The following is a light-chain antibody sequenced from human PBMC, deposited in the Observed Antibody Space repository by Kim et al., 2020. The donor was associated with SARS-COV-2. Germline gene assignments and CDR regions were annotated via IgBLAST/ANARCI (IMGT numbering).Light chain of an antibody. CDR1: SSDIGAYKY. V-gene: IGLV2-8*01. Sequence: GQSVTLSCTGTSSDIGAYKYVSWYQQHPGKVPKLLIYEVEERPSGVPDRFSGSKSGNTASLTVSGLQADDEADYYCSSYAGRNNLIFGGGTQLTVL. CDR3: SSYAGRNNLI. J-gene: IGLJ2*01. CDR2: EVE.